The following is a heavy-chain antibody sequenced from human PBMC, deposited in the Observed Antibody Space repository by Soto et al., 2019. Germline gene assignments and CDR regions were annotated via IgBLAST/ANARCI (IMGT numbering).Heavy chain of an antibody. Sequence: GGSLRLSCAASGFTFSSYAMSWVRQAPGKGLEWVSAISGSGGSTYYADSVKGRFTISRDNSKNTLYLQMNSLRAEDTAVYYCALVGDYVWGSYRPPGDYWGQGTLVTVYS. V-gene: IGHV3-23*01. CDR3: ALVGDYVWGSYRPPGDY. J-gene: IGHJ4*02. D-gene: IGHD3-16*02. CDR2: ISGSGGST. CDR1: GFTFSSYA.